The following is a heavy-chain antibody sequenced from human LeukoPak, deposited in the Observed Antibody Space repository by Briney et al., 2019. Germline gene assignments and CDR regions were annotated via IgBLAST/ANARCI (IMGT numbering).Heavy chain of an antibody. D-gene: IGHD3-9*01. CDR1: GLTFSNYA. CDR3: AKWGDYDILTGYYDSDY. J-gene: IGHJ4*02. V-gene: IGHV3-23*01. CDR2: VSGRDDST. Sequence: PGGSLRLSCAASGLTFSNYAMSWVRQAPGKGLEWVSAVSGRDDSTYYADSVKGRFTISRDNSKNTLYLQMNSLRAEDTAVYYCAKWGDYDILTGYYDSDYWGQGTLVTVSS.